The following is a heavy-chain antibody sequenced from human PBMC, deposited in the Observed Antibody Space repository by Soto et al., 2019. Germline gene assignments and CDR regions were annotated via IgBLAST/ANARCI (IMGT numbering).Heavy chain of an antibody. D-gene: IGHD6-19*01. CDR3: AHRVQWKDYCDY. J-gene: IGHJ4*02. CDR1: GFSLSTSGVG. V-gene: IGHV2-5*02. CDR2: IYWDDDK. Sequence: QITLKESGPTLVKPTQTLTLTCTFSGFSLSTSGVGVGWIRQPPGKALEWLALIYWDDDKRYSPSLKSRLTIAKDTSKNQVVLTMTNMDPVDTATYYCAHRVQWKDYCDYWGQGTLVTVSS.